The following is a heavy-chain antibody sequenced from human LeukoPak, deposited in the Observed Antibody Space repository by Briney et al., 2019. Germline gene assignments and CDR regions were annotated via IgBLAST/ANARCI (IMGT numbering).Heavy chain of an antibody. CDR1: GFTFDDYA. J-gene: IGHJ2*01. D-gene: IGHD4-17*01. CDR3: AKDGHYGDHEGYFDL. CDR2: ISWDGGST. V-gene: IGHV3-43D*03. Sequence: GGSLRLSCAASGFTFDDYAMHWVRQAPGKGLEWVSLISWDGGSTYYADSVKGRFTISRDNSKNSLYLQMNSLRAEDTALYYCAKDGHYGDHEGYFDLWGRGTLVTVSS.